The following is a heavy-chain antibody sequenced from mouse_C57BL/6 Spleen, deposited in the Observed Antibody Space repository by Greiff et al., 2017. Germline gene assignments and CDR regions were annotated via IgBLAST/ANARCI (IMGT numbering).Heavy chain of an antibody. CDR2: IYPGSGST. Sequence: QFQLLQPGAELVKPGASVQMSCTASGYTFTSYWLTWVKQRPGQGLEWIGDIYPGSGSTNYNEKFKSKATLTVDTSSSTAYMQLSSLTSEDSAVYDCARAEDSSGYGFADWGQGTLVTVSA. CDR1: GYTFTSYW. CDR3: ARAEDSSGYGFAD. D-gene: IGHD3-2*02. J-gene: IGHJ3*01. V-gene: IGHV1-55*01.